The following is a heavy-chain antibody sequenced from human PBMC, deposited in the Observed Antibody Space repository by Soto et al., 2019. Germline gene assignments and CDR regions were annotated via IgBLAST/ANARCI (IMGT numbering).Heavy chain of an antibody. CDR3: ASSGTRGYSYGFADYYYYYGMDV. CDR2: INHSGST. J-gene: IGHJ6*02. Sequence: KSSETLSLTCAVYGGSFSGYYWSWIRQPPGKGLEWIGEINHSGSTNYNPSLKSRVTISVDMSKNQFSLKLSSVTAADTAVYYCASSGTRGYSYGFADYYYYYGMDVWGQGTTVTVSS. CDR1: GGSFSGYY. V-gene: IGHV4-34*01. D-gene: IGHD5-18*01.